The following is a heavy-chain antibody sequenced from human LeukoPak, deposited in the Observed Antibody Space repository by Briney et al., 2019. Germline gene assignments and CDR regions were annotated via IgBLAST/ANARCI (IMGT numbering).Heavy chain of an antibody. CDR2: INPNSGGT. J-gene: IGHJ4*02. CDR3: ARVGYYESSGYYEY. Sequence: ASVKVSCKASGYALTDYYMHWVRQAPGQGLEWMGRINPNSGGTNYAQKFQGRVTMTRDTSISTVYMELSRLRSDDTAVYYCARVGYYESSGYYEYWGQGTLVTVSS. V-gene: IGHV1-2*06. CDR1: GYALTDYY. D-gene: IGHD3-22*01.